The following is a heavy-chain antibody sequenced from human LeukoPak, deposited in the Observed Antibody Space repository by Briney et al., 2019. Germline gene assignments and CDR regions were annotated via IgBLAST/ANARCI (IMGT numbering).Heavy chain of an antibody. CDR1: GFTFSSYW. V-gene: IGHV3-7*01. J-gene: IGHJ4*02. CDR2: MKQDGSEI. D-gene: IGHD1-26*01. Sequence: GGSLRLSCEASGFTFSSYWMSWVRQAPGKGLEWVANMKQDGSEIYYVGSVRGRFTISRDNAKNSLYLQMNSLRAEDTAVYYCARRGGYSLFDYWGPGTLVTVSS. CDR3: ARRGGYSLFDY.